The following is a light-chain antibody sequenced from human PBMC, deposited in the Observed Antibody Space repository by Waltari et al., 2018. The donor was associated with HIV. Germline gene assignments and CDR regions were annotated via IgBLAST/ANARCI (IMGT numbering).Light chain of an antibody. V-gene: IGLV2-23*02. CDR1: SRDIGTDNL. CDR3: CAYAGFSTYL. CDR2: EVK. Sequence: QSALTQSASGSASPGQTITISCPGSSRDIGTDNLVSWFQQHPGKAPRLLSYEVKNRPAGVSPRFSGSKSGNTASLTISGLQAADEADYHCCAYAGFSTYLFGPGTKVTVL. J-gene: IGLJ1*01.